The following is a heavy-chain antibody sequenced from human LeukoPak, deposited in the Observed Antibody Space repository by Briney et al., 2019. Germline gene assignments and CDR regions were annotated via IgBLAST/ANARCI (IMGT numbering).Heavy chain of an antibody. CDR3: ARLGEKADFDY. V-gene: IGHV3-74*01. D-gene: IGHD3-16*01. Sequence: GGSLRLSCAASGFTFSSHWMHWVRQAPGKGLVWVSRISDDGTNTNYADSVKGRFTISRDNTKNSLYLQLNSLRAEDTAVYYCARLGEKADFDYWGQGTLVTVSS. CDR2: ISDDGTNT. J-gene: IGHJ4*02. CDR1: GFTFSSHW.